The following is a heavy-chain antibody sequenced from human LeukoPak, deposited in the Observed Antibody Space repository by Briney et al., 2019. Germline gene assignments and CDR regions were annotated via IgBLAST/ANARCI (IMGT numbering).Heavy chain of an antibody. CDR3: ARDNWSYAFDY. V-gene: IGHV4-59*11. CDR2: IYYSGST. Sequence: SETLSLTCTVSGGSISSHYWSWIRQPPGKGLEWIGYIYYSGSTNYNPSLKSRVTISVDTSKNQFSLKLSSVTAADTAVYYCARDNWSYAFDYWGQGTLVTVSS. CDR1: GGSISSHY. D-gene: IGHD1-7*01. J-gene: IGHJ4*02.